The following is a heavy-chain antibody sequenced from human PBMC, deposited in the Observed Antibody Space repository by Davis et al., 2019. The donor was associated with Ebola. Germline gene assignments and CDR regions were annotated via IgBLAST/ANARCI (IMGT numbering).Heavy chain of an antibody. CDR1: GFTFSNYW. CDR3: ARDSVYVYYYYIDV. V-gene: IGHV3-7*01. CDR2: IQPDGRSK. J-gene: IGHJ6*03. Sequence: GGSLRLSCAASGFTFSNYWMSWVRQAPGKGPEWVATIQPDGRSKYYVDSVKGRFTISRDNAKNSLYLQMNSLRVEDTAVYYCARDSVYVYYYYIDVWGKGTTVTVSS. D-gene: IGHD1-14*01.